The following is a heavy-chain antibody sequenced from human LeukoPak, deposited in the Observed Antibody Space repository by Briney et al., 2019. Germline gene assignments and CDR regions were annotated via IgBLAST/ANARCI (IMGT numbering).Heavy chain of an antibody. CDR2: IYHSGST. D-gene: IGHD3-3*01. CDR1: GGSISSGGYY. Sequence: SQTLSLTCTVSGGSISSGGYYWSWIRQPPGKGLEWIGYIYHSGSTYYNPSLKSRVTISVDRSKNQFSLKLSSVTAADTAVYYCAREPSPYYDFWSGPHWGQGTPVTVSS. CDR3: AREPSPYYDFWSGPH. J-gene: IGHJ4*02. V-gene: IGHV4-30-2*01.